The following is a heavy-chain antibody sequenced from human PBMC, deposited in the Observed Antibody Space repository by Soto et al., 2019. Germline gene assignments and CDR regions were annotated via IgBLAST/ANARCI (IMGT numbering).Heavy chain of an antibody. CDR2: INDSGNI. Sequence: QVQLQQWGAGLLKPSETLSLTCAVYGGSFSGYQWSWIRQTPGKGLEWIGEINDSGNINYNPSLKSRLPIFLAMPKTQISLKVSSVAAADTAVYYCARGLILWFGVLSRRGGYYYYVDVWGKGTTVIVSS. D-gene: IGHD3-10*01. CDR3: ARGLILWFGVLSRRGGYYYYVDV. CDR1: GGSFSGYQ. J-gene: IGHJ6*03. V-gene: IGHV4-34*01.